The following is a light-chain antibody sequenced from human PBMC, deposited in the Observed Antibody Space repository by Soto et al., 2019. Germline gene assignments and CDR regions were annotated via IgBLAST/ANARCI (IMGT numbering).Light chain of an antibody. J-gene: IGKJ3*01. V-gene: IGKV1-5*01. CDR2: DAS. CDR1: QSISSW. CDR3: RQYQSYCSP. Sequence: GKRMTITGGASQSISSWLARYRQKPGTAPQLLIYDASSLESGVPSRFSGSGSGTEFTLTTNSLQSNYFRADEWRQYQSYCSPLGP.